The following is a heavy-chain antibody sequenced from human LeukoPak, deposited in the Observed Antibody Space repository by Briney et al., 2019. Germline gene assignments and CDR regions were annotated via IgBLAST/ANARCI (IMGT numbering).Heavy chain of an antibody. Sequence: HPGGSLRLSCAASGFTFDDYTMHWIRQAPGKDLEWVSLVTRDCIYTYYADSLKGRFTISRDNSKNSLYLQVNSLRTEDTALYYCVTERSRYFHYWGQGILVTVSS. D-gene: IGHD3-3*01. CDR3: VTERSRYFHY. CDR1: GFTFDDYT. V-gene: IGHV3-43*01. CDR2: VTRDCIYT. J-gene: IGHJ4*02.